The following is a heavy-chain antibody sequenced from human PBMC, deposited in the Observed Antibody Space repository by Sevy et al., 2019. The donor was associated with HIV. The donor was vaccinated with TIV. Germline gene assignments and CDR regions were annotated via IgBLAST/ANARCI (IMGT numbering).Heavy chain of an antibody. D-gene: IGHD2-21*01. V-gene: IGHV3-30*02. CDR2: IQYDGSNK. CDR1: GFSYSSYG. J-gene: IGHJ4*02. Sequence: GGSLRLSCAASGFSYSSYGMHWVRQAPGKGLEWGAYIQYDGSNKDYADSVKGRFTISRDNSKNTLDLQMNSLRVEDTEVYYWVKEGGGEGGDHWGQGTMVTVSS. CDR3: VKEGGGEGGDH.